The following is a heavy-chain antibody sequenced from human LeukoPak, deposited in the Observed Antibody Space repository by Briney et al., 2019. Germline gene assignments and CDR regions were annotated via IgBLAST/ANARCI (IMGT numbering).Heavy chain of an antibody. CDR2: ISSSGST. CDR3: ARVNWNYKLYFDY. V-gene: IGHV4-61*02. CDR1: GDSISSGDYY. D-gene: IGHD1-7*01. Sequence: SETLSLTCTVSGDSISSGDYYWSWIRQPAGKGLEWIGRISSSGSTNYNPSLKSRVTISVDTSKNQFSLKLSSVTAADTAVYYCARVNWNYKLYFDYWGQGTLVTVSS. J-gene: IGHJ4*02.